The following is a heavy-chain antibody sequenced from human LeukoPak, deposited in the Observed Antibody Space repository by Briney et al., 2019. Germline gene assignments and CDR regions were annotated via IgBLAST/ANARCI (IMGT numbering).Heavy chain of an antibody. CDR1: GYTFTGYY. J-gene: IGHJ4*02. CDR3: ERGGSSYRFGEYPYYFDY. Sequence: ASVKVSCKASGYTFTGYYMHWVRRAPGQGLEWMGRINPNSGGTNYAQKFQGRVTMTRDTSISTAYMELSRLRSDDTAVYYCERGGSSYRFGEYPYYFDYWGQGTLVTVSS. D-gene: IGHD3-10*01. V-gene: IGHV1-2*06. CDR2: INPNSGGT.